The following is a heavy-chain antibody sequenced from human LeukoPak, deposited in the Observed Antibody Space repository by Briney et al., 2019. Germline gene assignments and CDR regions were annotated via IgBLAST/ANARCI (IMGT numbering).Heavy chain of an antibody. J-gene: IGHJ5*02. V-gene: IGHV3-15*01. CDR3: TTDLLYWNWFDP. CDR2: IKSKTDGGTT. D-gene: IGHD1-26*01. CDR1: GFTFSNAW. Sequence: KAGGSLRLSCAASGFTFSNAWMSWARQAPGKGLEWVGRIKSKTDGGTTDYAAPVKGRFTISRDDSKNTLYLQMNSLKTEDTAVYYCTTDLLYWNWFDPWGQGTLVTVSS.